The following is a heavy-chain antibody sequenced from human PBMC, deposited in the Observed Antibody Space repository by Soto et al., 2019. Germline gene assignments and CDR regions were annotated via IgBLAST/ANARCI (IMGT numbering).Heavy chain of an antibody. D-gene: IGHD6-13*01. J-gene: IGHJ4*02. Sequence: VQLVESGGGVVQPGRSLRLSCAASGFTFSSYGMHWVRQAPGKGLEWVAVISYDGSNKYYADSVKGRFTISRDNSKNTLYLQMNSLRAEDTAVYYCAKMTGYSSSWYAGDFDYWGQGTLVTVSS. V-gene: IGHV3-30*18. CDR3: AKMTGYSSSWYAGDFDY. CDR2: ISYDGSNK. CDR1: GFTFSSYG.